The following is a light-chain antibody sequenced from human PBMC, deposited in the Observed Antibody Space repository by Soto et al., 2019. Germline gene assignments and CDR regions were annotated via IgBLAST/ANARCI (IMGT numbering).Light chain of an antibody. Sequence: EIVLTQSPATLSLSPGERATLSCRASQSISSYLGWYQQKPGQAPRLLIYDASNRAAGIPARFSGSGSGKDFTLTISSLEPEDFAVYYCQQRSNWPLTFGGGTKVEIK. CDR3: QQRSNWPLT. V-gene: IGKV3-11*01. CDR2: DAS. J-gene: IGKJ4*01. CDR1: QSISSY.